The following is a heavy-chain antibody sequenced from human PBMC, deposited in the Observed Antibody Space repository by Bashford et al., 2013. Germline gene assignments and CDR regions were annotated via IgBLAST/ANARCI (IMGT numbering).Heavy chain of an antibody. D-gene: IGHD3-22*01. Sequence: GGSLRLSCAASGFTFSSYAMSWVRQAPGKGLEWVSAISGSGGSTYYADSVKGRFTISRDNSKNTLYLQMNSLRAEDTAVYYCARDSPFYYDSRGYRFWFDYWGQGTLVTVSS. CDR1: GFTFSSYA. J-gene: IGHJ4*02. CDR2: ISGSGGST. V-gene: IGHV3-23*01. CDR3: ARDSPFYYDSRGYRFWFDY.